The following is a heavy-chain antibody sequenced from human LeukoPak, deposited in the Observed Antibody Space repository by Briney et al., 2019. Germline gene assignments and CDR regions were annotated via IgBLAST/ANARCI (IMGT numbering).Heavy chain of an antibody. CDR1: GFSLSTSEVG. J-gene: IGHJ5*02. CDR2: IYWDGDK. CDR3: AHKQQLGYFDP. V-gene: IGHV2-5*02. Sequence: SGPTLVNPTQTLTLTCSFSGFSLSTSEVGVGWIRQPPEKALEWLALIYWDGDKRYSPSLKSRLTITKDTSKNQVVLTMTNMDPVDTATYYCAHKQQLGYFDPWGQGTLVTVSS. D-gene: IGHD6-13*01.